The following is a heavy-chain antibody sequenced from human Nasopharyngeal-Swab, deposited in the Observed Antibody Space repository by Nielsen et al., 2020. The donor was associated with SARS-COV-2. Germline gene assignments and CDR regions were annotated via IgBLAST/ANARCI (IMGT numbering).Heavy chain of an antibody. Sequence: SETLSLTCAVSGGSISSSNWWSWVRQPPGKGLEWIGEIYHSGSTNYTPSLKSRVTISVDTSKSQFSLKLSSVTTADTAVYYCARDSVVWLLRDDGMDVWGQGTTVTVSS. CDR1: GGSISSSNW. J-gene: IGHJ6*02. D-gene: IGHD3-22*01. CDR3: ARDSVVWLLRDDGMDV. CDR2: IYHSGST. V-gene: IGHV4-4*02.